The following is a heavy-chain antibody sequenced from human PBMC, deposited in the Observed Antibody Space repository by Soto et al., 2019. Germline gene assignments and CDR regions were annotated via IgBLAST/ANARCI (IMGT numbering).Heavy chain of an antibody. CDR3: AREPPETPPDY. J-gene: IGHJ4*02. V-gene: IGHV1-18*01. CDR1: GYTFSDYG. CDR2: ISAKNGNT. Sequence: VASVKVSCKTSGYTFSDYGISWGRQAPGQGLEWMGWISAKNGNTNFAQKFRGRVTMITDTSTNTVYMELRNLRLDDTAVYYCAREPPETPPDYWGQGTLVTVSS.